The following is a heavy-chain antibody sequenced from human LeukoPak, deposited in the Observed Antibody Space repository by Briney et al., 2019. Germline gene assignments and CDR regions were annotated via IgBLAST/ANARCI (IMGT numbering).Heavy chain of an antibody. CDR1: GYSFTSYW. J-gene: IGHJ3*02. Sequence: GGSLKISCKGSGYSFTSYWIGWVRQMPGKGLEWMGIIYPGDSDTRYSPSFQGQVTISADKSISTAYLQWSSLKASDSAMYYCARHDNGGLIRGIIPADGLDIWGQGTMVTVSS. V-gene: IGHV5-51*01. CDR3: ARHDNGGLIRGIIPADGLDI. D-gene: IGHD3-10*01. CDR2: IYPGDSDT.